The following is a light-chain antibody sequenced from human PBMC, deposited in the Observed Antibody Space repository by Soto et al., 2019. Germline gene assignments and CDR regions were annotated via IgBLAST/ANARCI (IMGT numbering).Light chain of an antibody. J-gene: IGKJ1*01. CDR2: DAS. CDR1: QDINNY. CDR3: QQYSSYAS. V-gene: IGKV1-33*01. Sequence: DIQMTQSPSSLSASVGDRVTITCQASQDINNYLNWYQQKSGKAPKLLIYDASDLETGVPSRFSGSGSGTEFTLTISSLETDDVATYYCQQYSSYASFGQGTKV.